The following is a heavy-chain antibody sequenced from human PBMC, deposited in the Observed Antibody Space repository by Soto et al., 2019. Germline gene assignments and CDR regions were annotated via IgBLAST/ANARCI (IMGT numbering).Heavy chain of an antibody. CDR3: ARDTGLFPRRTFDY. CDR2: IKQDGSEK. Sequence: GGSLRLSCAASGLTFSWHWMTWVRQSPGKGLEWVANIKQDGSEKYYVDSVKGRFTISRDNAKNSVFLQMNSLTVEDTAVYYCARDTGLFPRRTFDYWGQGTLVTVSS. D-gene: IGHD3-22*01. V-gene: IGHV3-7*01. J-gene: IGHJ4*02. CDR1: GLTFSWHW.